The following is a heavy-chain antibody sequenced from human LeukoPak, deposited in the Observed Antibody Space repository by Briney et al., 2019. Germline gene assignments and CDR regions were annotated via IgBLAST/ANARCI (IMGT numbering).Heavy chain of an antibody. CDR3: ARGSDYGGNSLFDY. D-gene: IGHD4-17*01. J-gene: IGHJ4*02. Sequence: SETLSLTCAVYGGSFSGYYWSWIRQPPGKGLEWIGEINHSGSTNYNPSLESRVTISVDTSKNQFSLKLSSVTAADTAVYYCARGSDYGGNSLFDYWGQGTLVTVSS. CDR2: INHSGST. V-gene: IGHV4-34*01. CDR1: GGSFSGYY.